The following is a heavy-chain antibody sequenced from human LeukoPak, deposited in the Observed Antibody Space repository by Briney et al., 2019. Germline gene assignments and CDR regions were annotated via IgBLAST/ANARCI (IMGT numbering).Heavy chain of an antibody. CDR3: ARGFSQNSSWRTIRVGPFDY. J-gene: IGHJ4*02. CDR1: GGTFSSYA. D-gene: IGHD6-13*01. CDR2: IIPIFGTA. Sequence: GASVKVSCKASGGTFSSYAISWVRQAPGQGLEWMGGIIPIFGTANYAQKFQGRVTITADKSTSTAYMELSSLRSEDTAVYYCARGFSQNSSWRTIRVGPFDYWGQGTLVTVSS. V-gene: IGHV1-69*06.